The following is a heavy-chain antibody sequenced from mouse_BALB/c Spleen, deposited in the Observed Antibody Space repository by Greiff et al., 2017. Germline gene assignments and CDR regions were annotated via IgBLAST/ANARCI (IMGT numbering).Heavy chain of an antibody. Sequence: VQLQQPGAELVKPGTSVKLSCKASGYNFTSYWINWVKLRPGQGLEWIGDIYPGSGSTNYNEKFKSKATLTVDTSSSTAYMQLSSLASEDSALYYCARTHHYYGSSYAAWFAYWGQGTLVTVSA. J-gene: IGHJ3*01. CDR2: IYPGSGST. D-gene: IGHD1-1*01. CDR3: ARTHHYYGSSYAAWFAY. CDR1: GYNFTSYW. V-gene: IGHV1-55*01.